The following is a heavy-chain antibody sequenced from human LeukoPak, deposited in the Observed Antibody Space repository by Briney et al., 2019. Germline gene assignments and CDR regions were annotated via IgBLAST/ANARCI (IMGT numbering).Heavy chain of an antibody. V-gene: IGHV4-59*01. CDR2: IYYSGST. D-gene: IGHD1-14*01. J-gene: IGHJ4*02. CDR1: GGSISSYY. Sequence: SETLSLTCTVSGGSISSYYWSWIRQPPGKGLECIGYIYYSGSTNYTPSLKSRVTISVDTSKNQFSLKLSSVTAADTAVYYCARDDGRDYWGQGTLVTVSS. CDR3: ARDDGRDY.